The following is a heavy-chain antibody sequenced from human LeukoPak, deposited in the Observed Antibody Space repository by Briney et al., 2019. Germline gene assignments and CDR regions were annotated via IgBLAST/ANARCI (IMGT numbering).Heavy chain of an antibody. J-gene: IGHJ4*02. V-gene: IGHV4-59*01. D-gene: IGHD3-22*01. Sequence: PSETLSLTCNVSGGPISDFYWSWIRQPPGKGPEWIGYTYFRGTTNYNPSFTSRGTISVDTYKNQFSLRLSSATAADTAVYYCARDRFYDNSGFRRLDFWGQGVLVTVSS. CDR2: TYFRGTT. CDR1: GGPISDFY. CDR3: ARDRFYDNSGFRRLDF.